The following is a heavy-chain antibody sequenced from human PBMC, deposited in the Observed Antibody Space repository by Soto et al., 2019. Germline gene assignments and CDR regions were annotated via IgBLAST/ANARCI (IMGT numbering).Heavy chain of an antibody. V-gene: IGHV1-18*01. CDR2: VSANNGHT. Sequence: ASVKVSCKASGFTFSNYGLNWVRQAPGQGLEWMGWVSANNGHTNYAQNLQGRVSMTTDTSTSTAYMELRGLRFDDTAVYYCARDIESVTAKHFFYYYAMDVWGKGTTVTVSS. J-gene: IGHJ6*04. CDR3: ARDIESVTAKHFFYYYAMDV. CDR1: GFTFSNYG. D-gene: IGHD2-8*01.